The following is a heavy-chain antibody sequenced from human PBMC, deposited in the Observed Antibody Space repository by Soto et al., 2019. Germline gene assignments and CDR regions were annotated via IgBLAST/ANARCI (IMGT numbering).Heavy chain of an antibody. D-gene: IGHD1-26*01. CDR3: ARRYGSAIDC. J-gene: IGHJ4*02. Sequence: PSETLSLTCTVSGGSLSSDYWSWIRRPPGMGLEWVAAISYSGTTNYNASLKSRVTISVDTSKNQFSLKLSPVTAADTAVYYCARRYGSAIDCWGQGTLVTVSS. V-gene: IGHV4-59*08. CDR1: GGSLSSDY. CDR2: ISYSGTT.